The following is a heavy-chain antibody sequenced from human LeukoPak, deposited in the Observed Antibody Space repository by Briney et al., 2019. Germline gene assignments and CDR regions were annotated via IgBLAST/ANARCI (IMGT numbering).Heavy chain of an antibody. CDR2: IYTGDSDT. D-gene: IGHD3-10*01. CDR1: GYSFTSYW. Sequence: GESLKISCKGSGYSFTSYWIGWVGQMPGKALEWMGVIYTGDSDTRYSPSFQGQVPISADKSISTAYLQWSSLKASDTAMYYCARTTMVLGVPRHFDYWGQGTLVTVSS. CDR3: ARTTMVLGVPRHFDY. J-gene: IGHJ4*02. V-gene: IGHV5-51*01.